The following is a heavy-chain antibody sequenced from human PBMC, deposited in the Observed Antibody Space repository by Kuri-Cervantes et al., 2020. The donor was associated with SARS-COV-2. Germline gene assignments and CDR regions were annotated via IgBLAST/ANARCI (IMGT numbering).Heavy chain of an antibody. V-gene: IGHV5-51*01. CDR3: ARQVAHYDILTGYQMYYFDY. D-gene: IGHD3-9*01. CDR1: GYSFTSYW. Sequence: KVSCKGSGYSFTSYWIGWVRQMPGKGLEWMGIIYPGDSDTRYSPSFQGQVTISADKSISTAYLQWSSLKASDTAMYYCARQVAHYDILTGYQMYYFDYWGQGTLVTVSS. J-gene: IGHJ4*02. CDR2: IYPGDSDT.